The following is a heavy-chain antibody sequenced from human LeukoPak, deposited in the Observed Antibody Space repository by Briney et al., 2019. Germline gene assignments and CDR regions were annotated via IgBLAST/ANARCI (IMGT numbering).Heavy chain of an antibody. Sequence: GGSLRLSCAASGFTFSSYAMSWVRQAPGKGLEWVSSISSSSSYIYYADSVKGRFTISRDNAKNSLYLQMNSLRAEDTAVYYCAILLRSVAFDIWGQGTMVTVSS. CDR1: GFTFSSYA. V-gene: IGHV3-21*01. CDR3: AILLRSVAFDI. D-gene: IGHD3-3*01. CDR2: ISSSSSYI. J-gene: IGHJ3*02.